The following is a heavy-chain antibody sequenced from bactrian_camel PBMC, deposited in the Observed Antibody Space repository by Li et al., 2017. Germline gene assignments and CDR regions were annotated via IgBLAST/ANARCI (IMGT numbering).Heavy chain of an antibody. J-gene: IGHJ4*01. CDR1: GFTFSSYW. Sequence: QLVESGGALVQPGKSLTPSCAASGFTFSSYWMHWVRQAPGKGLEWILRMHSGTGAIYYADSVLGRFTASTDNAKNTVNLQMNSLKPEDTAVYYCVREQSEPHLASPGYWGQGTQVTVS. V-gene: IGHV3S25*01. D-gene: IGHD4*01. CDR3: VREQSEPHLASPGY. CDR2: MHSGTGAI.